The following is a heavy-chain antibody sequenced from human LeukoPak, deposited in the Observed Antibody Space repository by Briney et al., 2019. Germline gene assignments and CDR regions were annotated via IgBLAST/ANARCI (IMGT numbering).Heavy chain of an antibody. CDR3: AREVRGGYSGYEPLYYFDY. CDR2: IYXGGTT. J-gene: IGHJ4*02. V-gene: IGHV3-53*01. D-gene: IGHD5-12*01. Sequence: GGSLRLSCAASGXTVSSNYMSWVRXAPGKGLEWVSVIYXGGTTYYADSVKGRFTISRDNSKNTLYLQMNSLRAEDTAVYYCAREVRGGYSGYEPLYYFDYWGQGTLVTVSS. CDR1: GXTVSSNY.